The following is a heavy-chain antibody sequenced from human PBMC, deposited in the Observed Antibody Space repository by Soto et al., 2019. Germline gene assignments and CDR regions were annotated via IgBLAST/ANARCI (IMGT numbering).Heavy chain of an antibody. CDR2: ISSSSSYI. Sequence: EVQLVESGGGLVKPGGSLRLSCAASGFTFSSYSMNWVRQAPGKGLEWVSSISSSSSYIYYADSVKGRFTISRDNAKNSLYLQMNSLRAEDTAVYYCARDGGSDHYYDSSGYVSNWGQGTLVTVSS. CDR1: GFTFSSYS. J-gene: IGHJ4*02. V-gene: IGHV3-21*01. CDR3: ARDGGSDHYYDSSGYVSN. D-gene: IGHD3-22*01.